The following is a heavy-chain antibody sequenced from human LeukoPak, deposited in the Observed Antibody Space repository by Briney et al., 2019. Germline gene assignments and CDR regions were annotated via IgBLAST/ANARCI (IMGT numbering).Heavy chain of an antibody. CDR2: ISSSSSST. V-gene: IGHV3-11*05. CDR3: ARDFIRRSGEANY. CDR1: GFTFSDYY. D-gene: IGHD3-3*01. J-gene: IGHJ4*02. Sequence: GGSLRLSCVASGFTFSDYYMSWIRQAPGKGLEWISYISSSSSSTNYADSVKGRFTISRDNPKNSLYLLMNSLRAEDTAMYYCARDFIRRSGEANYWGQGTLVTVSS.